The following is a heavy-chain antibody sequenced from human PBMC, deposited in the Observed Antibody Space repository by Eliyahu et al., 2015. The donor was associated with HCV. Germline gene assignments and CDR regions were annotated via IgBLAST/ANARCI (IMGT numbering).Heavy chain of an antibody. CDR2: IHRSGST. CDR1: GESFGTSY. V-gene: IGHV4-34*01. CDR3: ARNGYYCIDF. Sequence: AQLQQWGATLLKPSETLSLTCAVYGESFGTSYWSWIRQSPGKGLEWIGEIHRSGSTYYNPSLKSRVTISLDTSKNQFSLRLTSVTAADTAVYYCARNGYYCIDFWGEGTLVTVSS. D-gene: IGHD5-24*01. J-gene: IGHJ4*02.